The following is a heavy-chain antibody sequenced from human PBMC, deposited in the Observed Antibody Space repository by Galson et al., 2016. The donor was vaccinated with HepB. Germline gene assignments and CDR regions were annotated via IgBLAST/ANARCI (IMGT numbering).Heavy chain of an antibody. J-gene: IGHJ4*02. CDR2: ISGSGDST. D-gene: IGHD3-16*01. Sequence: SLRLSCAASGFTFMNYAMCWVRQAPGKGLEWVSSISGSGDSTYYADSVKDHFTISRDNSKNALYLQMSSLRVEDTAVYYCAKLGTKDSWGQGTQVTVSS. CDR1: GFTFMNYA. CDR3: AKLGTKDS. V-gene: IGHV3-23*01.